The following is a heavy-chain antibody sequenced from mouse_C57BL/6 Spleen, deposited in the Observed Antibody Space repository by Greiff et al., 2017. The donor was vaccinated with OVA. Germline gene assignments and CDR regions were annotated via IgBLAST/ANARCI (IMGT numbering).Heavy chain of an antibody. D-gene: IGHD1-1*01. CDR3: ARWAITTVVATGFDV. CDR1: GYTFTSYT. V-gene: IGHV1-4*01. J-gene: IGHJ1*03. Sequence: VKLMESGAELARPGASVKMSCKASGYTFTSYTMHWVKQRPGQGLEWIGYINPSSGYTKYNQKFKDKATLTADKSPSTAYMQLSSLTSEDSAVYYCARWAITTVVATGFDVWGTGTTVTVSS. CDR2: INPSSGYT.